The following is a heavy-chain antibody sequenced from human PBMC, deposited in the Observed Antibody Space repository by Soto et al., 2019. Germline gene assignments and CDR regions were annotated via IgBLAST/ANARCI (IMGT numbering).Heavy chain of an antibody. Sequence: SVKVSCKASGGTFSSYAISWVRQAPGQGLEWMGGIIPIFGTANYAQKFQGRVTITADESTSTAYMELSSLRSEDTAVYYCAREGPAGTTLPRRPGMDVWGQGTTVTVSS. J-gene: IGHJ6*02. CDR3: AREGPAGTTLPRRPGMDV. V-gene: IGHV1-69*13. CDR1: GGTFSSYA. D-gene: IGHD1-7*01. CDR2: IIPIFGTA.